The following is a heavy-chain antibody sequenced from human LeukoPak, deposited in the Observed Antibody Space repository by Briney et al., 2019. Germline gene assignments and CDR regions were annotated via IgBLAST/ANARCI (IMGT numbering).Heavy chain of an antibody. Sequence: ASVKVSCKASGYTFTSYGISWVRQAPGQGLVWMGWISAYNGNTNYAQKLQGRVTMTTDTSTSTAYMELRSLRSDDTAVYYCARNPNIVVVPAASWSFDYWGQGTLVTVSS. V-gene: IGHV1-18*01. D-gene: IGHD2-2*01. CDR1: GYTFTSYG. CDR2: ISAYNGNT. J-gene: IGHJ4*02. CDR3: ARNPNIVVVPAASWSFDY.